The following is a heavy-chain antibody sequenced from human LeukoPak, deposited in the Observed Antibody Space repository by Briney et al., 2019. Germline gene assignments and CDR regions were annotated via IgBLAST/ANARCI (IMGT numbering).Heavy chain of an antibody. CDR3: ARVPRSRVVRGVILDY. CDR2: INHSGST. J-gene: IGHJ4*02. CDR1: GGSFSGYY. V-gene: IGHV4-34*01. D-gene: IGHD3-10*01. Sequence: SETLSLTCAVYGGSFSGYYWSWIRQPPGKGLEWIGEINHSGSTNYNPSLKSRVTISVDTSKNQFSLKLSSVTAADTAVYYCARVPRSRVVRGVILDYWGQGTLVTVSS.